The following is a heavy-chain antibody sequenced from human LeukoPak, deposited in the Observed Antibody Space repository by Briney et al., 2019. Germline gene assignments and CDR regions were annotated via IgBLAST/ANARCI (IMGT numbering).Heavy chain of an antibody. CDR3: ARDPSNSSGWRAWGDY. CDR2: IRDYNGDT. Sequence: ASVKISCKAFVYTSTHHSINWVRQAPREKLEWRGWIRDYNGDTKYAQKSQGRVTMTTDTSTSTAYLELRSLRSDDTAVYYCARDPSNSSGWRAWGDYWGQGILVTVSS. D-gene: IGHD6-25*01. J-gene: IGHJ4*02. CDR1: VYTSTHHS. V-gene: IGHV1-18*01.